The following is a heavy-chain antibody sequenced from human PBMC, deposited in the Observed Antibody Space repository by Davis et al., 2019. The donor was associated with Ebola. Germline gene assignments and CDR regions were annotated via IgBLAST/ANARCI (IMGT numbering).Heavy chain of an antibody. D-gene: IGHD6-19*01. CDR3: AKSSGHGRYYYYGMDV. J-gene: IGHJ6*02. CDR1: GFTFSSYG. CDR2: ISYDGSNK. V-gene: IGHV3-30*18. Sequence: PGGSLRLSCAASGFTFSSYGMHWVRQAPGKGLEWVAVISYDGSNKYYADSVKGRFTISRDNSQNTLYLQMNSLRAEDTAVYYCAKSSGHGRYYYYGMDVWGQGTTVTVSS.